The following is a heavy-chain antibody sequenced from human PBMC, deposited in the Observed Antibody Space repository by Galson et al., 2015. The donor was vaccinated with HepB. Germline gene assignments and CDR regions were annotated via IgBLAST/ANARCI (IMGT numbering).Heavy chain of an antibody. CDR2: ISASGGGT. CDR1: GFTFSSYA. CDR3: AKDLGNSYGYHFDY. D-gene: IGHD5-18*01. V-gene: IGHV3-23*01. J-gene: IGHJ4*02. Sequence: SLRLSCAASGFTFSSYAMNWVRQAPGSGLEWVSSISASGGGTYYPDSVKGRFTISRDNSKNTLYLQMNSLRAEDTAVYHCAKDLGNSYGYHFDYWGQGTRVTVSS.